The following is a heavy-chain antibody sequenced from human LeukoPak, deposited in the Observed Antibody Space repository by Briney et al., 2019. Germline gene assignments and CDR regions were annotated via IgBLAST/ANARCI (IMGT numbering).Heavy chain of an antibody. CDR1: GFTFSSYG. CDR3: AKDLTPFEYSSSSYFDY. CDR2: IRYDGSNK. J-gene: IGHJ4*02. V-gene: IGHV3-30*02. Sequence: PGGSLRLSCAASGFTFSSYGMHWVRQAPGKGLEWVAFIRYDGSNKYYADSVKGRFTISRDNSKNTLYLQMNSLRAEDTAVYYCAKDLTPFEYSSSSYFDYWGQGTLVTVSS. D-gene: IGHD6-6*01.